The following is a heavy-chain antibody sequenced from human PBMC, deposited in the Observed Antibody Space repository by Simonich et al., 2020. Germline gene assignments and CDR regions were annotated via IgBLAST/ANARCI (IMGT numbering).Heavy chain of an antibody. CDR1: GFPFSSYD. CDR3: ARGGYSGSYNWFDP. V-gene: IGHV3-13*01. J-gene: IGHJ5*02. D-gene: IGHD1-26*01. Sequence: EVQLVESGGGLVQPGGSLRLSCAASGFPFSSYDLHWVHQATGNGWVWGAAMGTAVDTYDPGSVKGRFTISRENDKNSLYLQMNSLRAGDTAVYYCARGGYSGSYNWFDPWGQGTLVTVSS. CDR2: MGTAVDT.